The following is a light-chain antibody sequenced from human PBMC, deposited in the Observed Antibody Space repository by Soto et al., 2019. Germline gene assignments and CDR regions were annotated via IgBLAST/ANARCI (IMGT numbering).Light chain of an antibody. J-gene: IGLJ3*02. CDR1: SSDVGDYNY. CDR2: EGS. Sequence: QSVLTQPPSASGSPGQSVTISCTGTSSDVGDYNYVSWYQHHPGKAPKLMIYEGSKRPSGVPDRFSGSKSGNTASLTVSGLQAEDEADYYCSSYAGSNNFGVFGGGTQLTVL. CDR3: SSYAGSNNFGV. V-gene: IGLV2-8*01.